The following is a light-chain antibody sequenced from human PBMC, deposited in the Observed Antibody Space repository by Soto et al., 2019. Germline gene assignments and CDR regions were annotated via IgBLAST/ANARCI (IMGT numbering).Light chain of an antibody. CDR2: EVS. CDR3: SSYTGSSNLV. Sequence: QSALTQPPSASGSPGQSVTISCTGTSSDVGTYNYVSWYQQHPGKAPKLMIYEVSKRPSGVPDRFSGSKSGNTASLTVSGLQAEDEADYYCSSYTGSSNLVFGVGTKVTVL. J-gene: IGLJ3*02. V-gene: IGLV2-8*01. CDR1: SSDVGTYNY.